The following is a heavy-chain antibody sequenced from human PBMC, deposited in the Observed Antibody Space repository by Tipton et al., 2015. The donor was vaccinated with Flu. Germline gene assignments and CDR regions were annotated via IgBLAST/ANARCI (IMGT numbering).Heavy chain of an antibody. J-gene: IGHJ4*02. D-gene: IGHD5-12*01. CDR3: ARDMGRGYGGWYS. CDR2: IYTAGRS. Sequence: SLRLSCAASGFTVTNNYVTWVRQAPGKGLEWVSVIYTAGRSKSADSVKGRSTISRDISKNMVYIQMNSLRVDDTAMYYCARDMGRGYGGWYSWGQGTLFSVSS. CDR1: GFTVTNNY. V-gene: IGHV3-53*01.